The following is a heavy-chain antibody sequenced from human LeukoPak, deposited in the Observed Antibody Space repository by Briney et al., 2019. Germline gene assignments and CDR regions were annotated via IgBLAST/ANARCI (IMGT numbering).Heavy chain of an antibody. V-gene: IGHV4-59*11. J-gene: IGHJ5*02. CDR3: ARGVRGYDFPHWFDP. D-gene: IGHD5-12*01. Sequence: SETLSLTCTVSGDSMTTHFWTWFRQPPGRGLEWIGYIYYSGSANYNPSLGSGVTISEDTPKNQFPLSLTSVTAADTAVYYCARGVRGYDFPHWFDPWGQGTLVTVSS. CDR1: GDSMTTHF. CDR2: IYYSGSA.